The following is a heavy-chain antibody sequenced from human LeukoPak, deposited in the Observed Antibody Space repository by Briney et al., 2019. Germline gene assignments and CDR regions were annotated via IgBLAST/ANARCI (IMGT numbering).Heavy chain of an antibody. CDR3: ASGNPYHYYGSGSYDGCVY. CDR2: IYYSGST. CDR1: GGSISSGGYY. D-gene: IGHD3-10*01. Sequence: SQTLSLTCTVSGGSISSGGYYWSWIRQHPGKGLEWIGSIYYSGSTYYNPSLKSRVTISVDTSKSQFSLKLSSVTAADTAVYYCASGNPYHYYGSGSYDGCVYWGQGTLVTVSS. J-gene: IGHJ4*02. V-gene: IGHV4-39*01.